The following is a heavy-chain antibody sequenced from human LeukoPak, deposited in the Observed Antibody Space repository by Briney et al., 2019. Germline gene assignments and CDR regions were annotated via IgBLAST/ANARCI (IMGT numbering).Heavy chain of an antibody. Sequence: PGGSLRLSCAASGFTFIDYTMNWVRQAPGKGLEWVANIKQDGNEKYYVDSVKGRFTISRDNAKNSLDLQMNSLRAEDTAVYYCARDTLGEGEDANYAVYYFDYWGQGTPVTVSS. CDR2: IKQDGNEK. J-gene: IGHJ4*02. CDR1: GFTFIDYT. V-gene: IGHV3-7*01. CDR3: ARDTLGEGEDANYAVYYFDY. D-gene: IGHD4/OR15-4a*01.